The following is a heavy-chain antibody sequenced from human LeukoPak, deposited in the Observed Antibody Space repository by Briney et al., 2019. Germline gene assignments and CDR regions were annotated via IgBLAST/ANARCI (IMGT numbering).Heavy chain of an antibody. CDR2: IYYSGST. J-gene: IGHJ4*02. V-gene: IGHV4-59*01. CDR3: AREASDGIDY. CDR1: GGSISSYY. Sequence: SETPSPTCTVPGGSISSYYWSCIRQPPRNGLEWIRYIYYSGSTNYNPSLKSRVTISVDTSKNQFSLKLSSVTAADTAVYYCAREASDGIDYWGQGTLVTVSS.